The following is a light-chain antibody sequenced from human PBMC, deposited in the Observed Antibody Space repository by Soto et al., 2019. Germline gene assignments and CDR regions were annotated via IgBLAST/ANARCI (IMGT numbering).Light chain of an antibody. J-gene: IGKJ4*01. CDR2: HAS. CDR1: QNIRRS. CDR3: QQYHNWPPVT. V-gene: IGKV3-15*01. Sequence: EIVMTQSPATLSVSPWERATLSCRASQNIRRSLAWYQQRPGQAPRLLLYHASTRATGIPARFSGSGFGTDFTLTISSLQDEDFAIYFCQQYHNWPPVTFGGGTKVEIK.